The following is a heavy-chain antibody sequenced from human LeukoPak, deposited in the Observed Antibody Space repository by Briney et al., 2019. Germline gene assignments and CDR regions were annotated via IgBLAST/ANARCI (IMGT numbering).Heavy chain of an antibody. CDR3: ARYVVVTAYFDY. CDR2: IYYSGST. CDR1: GGSISSYY. Sequence: SETLSLTCTVSGGSISSYYWSWIRQPPGKGLEWIGYIYYSGSTNYNPSLKSRVTISVDTSKNQFSLKLSSVTAADTAVYYCARYVVVTAYFDYWGQGTLITVSS. J-gene: IGHJ4*02. V-gene: IGHV4-59*01. D-gene: IGHD2-21*02.